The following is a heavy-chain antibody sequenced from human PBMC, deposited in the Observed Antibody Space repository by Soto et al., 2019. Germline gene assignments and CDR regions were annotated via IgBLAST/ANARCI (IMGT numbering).Heavy chain of an antibody. CDR3: AKGDGFILAV. CDR1: GFTVNSNY. J-gene: IGHJ6*02. D-gene: IGHD1-26*01. V-gene: IGHV3-53*02. CDR2: TNTGGTT. Sequence: EVQVLATGGGLIQPGGSLRLSCAASGFTVNSNYMSWVRQAPGEGLQWVSITNTGGTTYYADSVKGRFTVSRDNSKNILYLQMNSLRAEDTAVYYCAKGDGFILAVWGQGTTVSVSS.